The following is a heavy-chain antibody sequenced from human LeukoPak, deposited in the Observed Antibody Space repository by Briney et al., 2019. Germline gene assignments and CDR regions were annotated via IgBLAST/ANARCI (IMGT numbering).Heavy chain of an antibody. D-gene: IGHD2-2*01. V-gene: IGHV4-59*08. Sequence: SETLSLTCTVSGGSINNYYWIWIRQPPGKGLEWIGYIHYSWRTNYNPSLKSRVAISVDTSKNQFSLKLSSVTAADTAVYYCAKSSYYCSSTSCYDPYYYGMDVWGQGTTVTVSS. CDR1: GGSINNYY. J-gene: IGHJ6*02. CDR2: IHYSWRT. CDR3: AKSSYYCSSTSCYDPYYYGMDV.